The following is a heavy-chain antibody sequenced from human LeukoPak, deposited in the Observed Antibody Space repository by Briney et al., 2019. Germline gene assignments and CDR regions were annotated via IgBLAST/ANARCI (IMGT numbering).Heavy chain of an antibody. CDR2: IYYIGST. J-gene: IGHJ4*02. CDR3: ARQPRIAAPGKVDY. Sequence: PSETLSLTCTVSGDSVSSGSYYWSWIRQPPGTGLEWIGYIYYIGSTNYNPSLKSRVTISVDTSKNQFSLKLSSVTAADTAVYYCARQPRIAAPGKVDYWGQGTLVTVSS. CDR1: GDSVSSGSYY. V-gene: IGHV4-61*01. D-gene: IGHD6-13*01.